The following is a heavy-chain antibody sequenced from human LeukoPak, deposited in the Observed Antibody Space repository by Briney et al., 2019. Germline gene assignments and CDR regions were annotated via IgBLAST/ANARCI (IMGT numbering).Heavy chain of an antibody. J-gene: IGHJ4*02. CDR3: ATYSDRVGATIY. V-gene: IGHV3-30*02. CDR2: IRYDGSNK. Sequence: PGGSLRLSCAASGFTFSSYGMHWVRQAPGKGLGRVAFIRYDGSNKYYADSVKGRFTISRDNSKNTLYLQMNSLRAEDTAVYYCATYSDRVGATIYWGQGTLVTVSS. D-gene: IGHD1-26*01. CDR1: GFTFSSYG.